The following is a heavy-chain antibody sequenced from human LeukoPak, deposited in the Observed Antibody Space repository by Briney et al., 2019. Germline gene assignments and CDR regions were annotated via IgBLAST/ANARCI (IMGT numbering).Heavy chain of an antibody. Sequence: GGSLRLSCAASGFTFSSYGMHWVRQAPGKGLEWVAFIRYDGSNKYYADSVKGRFTISRDNSKNTLYLQMNSLRAEDTAVYYCAKDISQSGSYYFDYWGQGTLVTVSS. CDR2: IRYDGSNK. V-gene: IGHV3-30*02. D-gene: IGHD1-26*01. CDR1: GFTFSSYG. CDR3: AKDISQSGSYYFDY. J-gene: IGHJ4*02.